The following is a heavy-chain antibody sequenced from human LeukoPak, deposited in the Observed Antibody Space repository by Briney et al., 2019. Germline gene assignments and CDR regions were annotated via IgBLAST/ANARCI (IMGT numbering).Heavy chain of an antibody. V-gene: IGHV1-69*13. Sequence: SVTVSCKASGGTFSSYAINWVRQAPGQGLEWMGGIIPIFGTANYAQKFQGRVTITADESTSTAYMELSSLRSEDTAVYYCARGRLIAAGNWFDPWGQGTLVTVSS. J-gene: IGHJ5*02. CDR2: IIPIFGTA. CDR1: GGTFSSYA. D-gene: IGHD6-13*01. CDR3: ARGRLIAAGNWFDP.